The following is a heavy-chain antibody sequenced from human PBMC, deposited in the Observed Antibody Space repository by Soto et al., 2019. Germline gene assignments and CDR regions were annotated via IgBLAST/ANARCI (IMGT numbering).Heavy chain of an antibody. CDR3: ARDSDTATVGGYYYGMDV. J-gene: IGHJ6*02. CDR1: GGSFSDYY. V-gene: IGHV4-34*01. CDR2: INLSGGT. Sequence: SETLSLTCAVYGGSFSDYYWSWIRQPPGKGLEWIGEINLSGGTNYNPSLKSRVTISVDTSKNQFSLKLTSVTAADTAVYYCARDSDTATVGGYYYGMDVWGQGTTVTVS. D-gene: IGHD5-18*01.